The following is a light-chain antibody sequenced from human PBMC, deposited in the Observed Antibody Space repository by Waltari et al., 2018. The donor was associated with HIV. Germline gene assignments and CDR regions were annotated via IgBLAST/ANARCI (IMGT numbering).Light chain of an antibody. CDR3: VLYMGSGISV. V-gene: IGLV8-61*02. CDR2: STN. CDR1: SGSVSTSYY. J-gene: IGLJ3*02. Sequence: QTVVTQEPSFSVSPGGTVTLTCGLSSGSVSTSYYPSWYQQTPGQAPRTLIYSTNTRSSGVLDCFSGSILGNKAALTITGAQADDESDYYCVLYMGSGISVFGGGTKLTVL.